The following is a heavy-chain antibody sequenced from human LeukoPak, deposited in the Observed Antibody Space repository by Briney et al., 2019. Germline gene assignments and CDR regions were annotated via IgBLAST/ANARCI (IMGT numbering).Heavy chain of an antibody. J-gene: IGHJ4*02. CDR3: ASSGYCSGGSCYAGWGY. D-gene: IGHD2-15*01. V-gene: IGHV5-51*01. CDR1: GFIFSSYE. CDR2: IYPGDSDT. Sequence: GGSLRLSCAGSGFIFSSYEMNWVRQAPGKGLEWMGIIYPGDSDTRYSPSFQGQVTISADKSISTAYLQWSSLKASDTAMYYCASSGYCSGGSCYAGWGYWGQGTLVTVSS.